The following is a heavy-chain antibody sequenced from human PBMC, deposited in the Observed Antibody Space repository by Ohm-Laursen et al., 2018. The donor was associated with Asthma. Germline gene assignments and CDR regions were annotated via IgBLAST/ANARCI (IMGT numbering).Heavy chain of an antibody. V-gene: IGHV3-48*02. CDR2: ISSSSSTI. Sequence: SLRLSCAAPGFTFSSYSMNWVRQAPGKGLEWVSYISSSSSTIYYADSVKGRFTISRDSAKNSLYLQMNSLRDEDTAVHYCAREKYYDPHSYWYFDLWGRGTLVTVSS. D-gene: IGHD3-22*01. J-gene: IGHJ2*01. CDR3: AREKYYDPHSYWYFDL. CDR1: GFTFSSYS.